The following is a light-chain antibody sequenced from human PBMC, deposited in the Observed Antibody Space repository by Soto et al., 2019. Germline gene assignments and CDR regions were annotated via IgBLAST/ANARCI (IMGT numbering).Light chain of an antibody. Sequence: DIPMTQSPSTLSASVGDRVTITCRASESISNFLAWYQQKPGKAPNLLIYKASSLESGVPSRFSGSGSGTEFTLTISSLQPDDFATYYCQPYNSYSRTFGQGTKVDI. CDR3: QPYNSYSRT. J-gene: IGKJ1*01. V-gene: IGKV1-5*03. CDR1: ESISNF. CDR2: KAS.